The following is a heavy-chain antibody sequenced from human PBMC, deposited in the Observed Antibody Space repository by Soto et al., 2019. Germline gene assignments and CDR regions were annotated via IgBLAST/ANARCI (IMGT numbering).Heavy chain of an antibody. CDR3: ARDLDGDYPFDY. Sequence: GGSLRLSCAASGFTFSSYAMSWVRQAPGKGLEWVSAISGSGGSTYYADSVKGRFTISRDNAKNSLYLQMNSLRDEDTAVYYCARDLDGDYPFDYWGQGTLVTVSS. J-gene: IGHJ4*02. V-gene: IGHV3-23*01. CDR1: GFTFSSYA. D-gene: IGHD4-17*01. CDR2: ISGSGGST.